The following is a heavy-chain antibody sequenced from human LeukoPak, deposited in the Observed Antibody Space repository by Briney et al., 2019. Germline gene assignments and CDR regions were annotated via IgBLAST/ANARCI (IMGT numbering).Heavy chain of an antibody. D-gene: IGHD3-10*01. J-gene: IGHJ4*02. CDR3: ARGRYGSGSRFDY. V-gene: IGHV4-34*01. CDR1: GGSFSGYY. CDR2: INHSGST. Sequence: SETLSLTCAVYGGSFSGYYWSWIRQPPGKGLEWIGEINHSGSTNYNPSLKSRVTISVDTSKSQFPLKLSSVTAADTAVYYCARGRYGSGSRFDYRGQGTLVTVSS.